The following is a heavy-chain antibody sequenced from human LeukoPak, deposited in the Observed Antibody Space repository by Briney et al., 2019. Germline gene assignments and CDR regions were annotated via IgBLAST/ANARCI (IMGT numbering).Heavy chain of an antibody. CDR3: ARLFARRYYGSGSRRNWFDP. J-gene: IGHJ5*02. D-gene: IGHD3-10*01. Sequence: PSETLSLTCAVYGGSFSGYYWSWIRQPPGKGLEWIGEINHSGSTNYNPSLKSRVTISVDTSKNQFSLKLSSVTAADTAVYYCARLFARRYYGSGSRRNWFDPWGQGTLVTVSS. CDR2: INHSGST. CDR1: GGSFSGYY. V-gene: IGHV4-34*01.